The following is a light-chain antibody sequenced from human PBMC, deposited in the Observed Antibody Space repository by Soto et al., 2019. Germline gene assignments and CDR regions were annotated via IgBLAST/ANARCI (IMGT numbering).Light chain of an antibody. CDR3: SSYTSSSTLV. V-gene: IGLV2-14*01. J-gene: IGLJ2*01. Sequence: QSALTQPASVYGSPGQSITISCTGTSSDVGGYNYVSWYQQHPGKAPKLMTYEVSNRPSGVSNRFSGSKSGNTASLTISGLQAEDEADYYCSSYTSSSTLVFGGGTKLTVL. CDR2: EVS. CDR1: SSDVGGYNY.